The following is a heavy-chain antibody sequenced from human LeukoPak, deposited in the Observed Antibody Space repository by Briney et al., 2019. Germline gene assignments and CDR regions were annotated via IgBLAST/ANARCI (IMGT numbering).Heavy chain of an antibody. V-gene: IGHV1-69*01. J-gene: IGHJ4*02. CDR3: ASSVDYGDYVGFDY. D-gene: IGHD4-17*01. Sequence: SVKVSCKASGGTFISYAISWVRQAPGQGLEWMGGIIPIFGTANYAQKFQGRVTITADESTSTAYMELGSLRSEDTAVYYCASSVDYGDYVGFDYWGQGTLVTVSS. CDR2: IIPIFGTA. CDR1: GGTFISYA.